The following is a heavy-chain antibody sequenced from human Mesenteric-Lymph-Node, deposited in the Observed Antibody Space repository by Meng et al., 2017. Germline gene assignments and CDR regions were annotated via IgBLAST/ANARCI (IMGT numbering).Heavy chain of an antibody. J-gene: IGHJ4*02. V-gene: IGHV3-23*01. Sequence: LSLTCAASGFTFSTYAMSWVRQAPGKGLEWVSTISGGGDTIYYADSVRGRFTVSRDNSKNTLFLQMNGLRVEDTAVYYCAKGRGGGDYQVDYWGQGTLVTVSS. CDR2: ISGGGDTI. CDR3: AKGRGGGDYQVDY. D-gene: IGHD4-17*01. CDR1: GFTFSTYA.